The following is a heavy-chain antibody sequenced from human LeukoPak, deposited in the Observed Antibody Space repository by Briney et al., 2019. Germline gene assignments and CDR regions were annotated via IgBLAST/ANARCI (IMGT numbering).Heavy chain of an antibody. D-gene: IGHD6-19*01. CDR3: ARGIVFQQWLIRMDAFDI. J-gene: IGHJ3*02. V-gene: IGHV1-8*01. Sequence: ASVKVSCKASGYTFTSYDINWVRQATGQGLEWTGWMNPNSGNTGYAQKFQGRVTMTRNTSISTAYMELSSLRSEDTAVYYCARGIVFQQWLIRMDAFDIWGQGTMVTVSS. CDR2: MNPNSGNT. CDR1: GYTFTSYD.